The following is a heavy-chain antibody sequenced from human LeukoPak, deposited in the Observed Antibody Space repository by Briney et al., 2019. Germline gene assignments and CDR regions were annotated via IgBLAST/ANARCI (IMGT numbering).Heavy chain of an antibody. Sequence: SETLSLTCAVYGGSFSGYYWSWIRQPPGKGLEWIGEINHSGSTNYNPSLKSRVTISVDTSKNQFSLKLSSVTAADTAVYYCARDGRAARQGFGIYYMDVWGKGTTVTVSS. J-gene: IGHJ6*03. V-gene: IGHV4-34*01. CDR2: INHSGST. D-gene: IGHD6-6*01. CDR3: ARDGRAARQGFGIYYMDV. CDR1: GGSFSGYY.